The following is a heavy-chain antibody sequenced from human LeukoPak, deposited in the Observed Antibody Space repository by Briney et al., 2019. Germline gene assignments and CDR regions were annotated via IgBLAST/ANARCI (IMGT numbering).Heavy chain of an antibody. CDR2: IHYSGST. CDR3: ARGPTVTDEGNFDH. V-gene: IGHV4-30-4*01. J-gene: IGHJ4*02. D-gene: IGHD4-17*01. CDR1: GGSVSSGNYY. Sequence: SETLSLTCTVSGGSVSSGNYYWSWTRQPPGEGLEWIAFIHYSGSTYHNPSLKSRVTVSVDTSKNQFSLKLSSVTAADTAVYYCARGPTVTDEGNFDHWGQGTLVTVSS.